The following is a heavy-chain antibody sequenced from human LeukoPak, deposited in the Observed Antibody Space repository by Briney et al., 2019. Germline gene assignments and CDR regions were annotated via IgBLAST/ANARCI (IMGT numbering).Heavy chain of an antibody. CDR2: MNPTSGNT. CDR1: GYTFTSYD. CDR3: ARALYSSSWYENYYYMDV. V-gene: IGHV1-8*03. D-gene: IGHD6-13*01. Sequence: ASVKVSCKASGYTFTSYDINWVRQATGQGLEWMGWMNPTSGNTGYAQKFQGRVTITRNTSISTAYMELSSLRSEDTAVYYCARALYSSSWYENYYYMDVWGKGTTVTVSS. J-gene: IGHJ6*03.